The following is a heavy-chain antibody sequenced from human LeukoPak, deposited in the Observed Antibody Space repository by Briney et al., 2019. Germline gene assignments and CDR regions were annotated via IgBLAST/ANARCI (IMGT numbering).Heavy chain of an antibody. CDR3: TTEAYYDILTGYYNAAFDI. D-gene: IGHD3-9*01. Sequence: PGGSLRLSCAASGFTFSNAWMSWVRQAPGKGLEWVGRIKSKTDGGTTDYAAPVKGRFTISRDDSKNTLYLQMNSLKTEDTAVYYCTTEAYYDILTGYYNAAFDIWGQGTMVTVSS. CDR1: GFTFSNAW. V-gene: IGHV3-15*01. J-gene: IGHJ3*02. CDR2: IKSKTDGGTT.